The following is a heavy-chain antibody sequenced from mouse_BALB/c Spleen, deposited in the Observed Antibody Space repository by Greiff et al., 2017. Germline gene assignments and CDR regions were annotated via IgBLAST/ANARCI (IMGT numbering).Heavy chain of an antibody. CDR2: ISDGGSYT. CDR3: ARRDGINTVPWCFDV. Sequence: EVKLMESGGGLVKPGGSLKLSCAASGFTFSDYYLYWVRQTPEKRLEWVATISDGGSYTYYPDSVKGRFTISRDNTKNTLFLQMTSLMSEDTAMYYCARRDGINTVPWCFDVWGAGTTVTVSS. V-gene: IGHV5-4*02. D-gene: IGHD1-2*01. J-gene: IGHJ1*01. CDR1: GFTFSDYY.